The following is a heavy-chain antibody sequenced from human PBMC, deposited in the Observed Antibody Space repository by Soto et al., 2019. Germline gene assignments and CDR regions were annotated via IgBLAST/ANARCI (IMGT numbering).Heavy chain of an antibody. CDR1: GGSFSGYY. CDR2: INHSGST. V-gene: IGHV4-34*01. J-gene: IGHJ4*02. CDR3: ASYSPFRGVDY. D-gene: IGHD3-10*01. Sequence: SETLSLTCAVYGGSFSGYYWSWIRQPPGKGLEWIGEINHSGSTNYNPSLKSRVTISVDTSKNQFSLKLSSVTAADTAVYYCASYSPFRGVDYWGQGTLVTVSS.